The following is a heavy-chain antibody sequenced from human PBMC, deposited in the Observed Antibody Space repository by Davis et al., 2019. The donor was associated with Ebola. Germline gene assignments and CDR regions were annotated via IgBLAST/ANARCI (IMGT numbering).Heavy chain of an antibody. CDR3: ARGPAS. CDR2: INPHNGNT. Sequence: ASVKVSCKASGYTFTNYGITWVRQAPGQGLEWMGWINPHNGNTNYAQNVQGRVTMTTDTSTSTAYMEVGSLRSDDTAVYYCARGPASWGQGTLVTVSS. V-gene: IGHV1-18*04. J-gene: IGHJ4*02. CDR1: GYTFTNYG.